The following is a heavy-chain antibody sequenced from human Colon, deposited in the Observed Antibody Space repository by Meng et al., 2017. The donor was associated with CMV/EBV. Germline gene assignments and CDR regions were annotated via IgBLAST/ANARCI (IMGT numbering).Heavy chain of an antibody. Sequence: QVELVQSGAEVKGPGASVKVSCKASGYSFTSYSISWVRQAPGQGLEWMGRIDTYNGNTNYAQNLQDRVTMTTDTSTSTAYMELRSLKSDDTADYYCARDGHSNGAILGLAAFDYWGQGTLVTVSS. CDR1: GYSFTSYS. V-gene: IGHV1-18*01. J-gene: IGHJ4*02. D-gene: IGHD4-23*01. CDR3: ARDGHSNGAILGLAAFDY. CDR2: IDTYNGNT.